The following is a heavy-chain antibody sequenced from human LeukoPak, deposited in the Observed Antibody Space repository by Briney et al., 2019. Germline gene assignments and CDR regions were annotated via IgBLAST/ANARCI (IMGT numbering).Heavy chain of an antibody. Sequence: ASVKVSCKASGYTFTSYDINWVRQATGQGLEWMGWMNPNSGNTGYAQKFQGRVTITADKSTSTAYMELSSLRSEDTAVYYCARSMTTVVIRGSWYFDYWGQGTLVTVSS. J-gene: IGHJ4*02. D-gene: IGHD4-23*01. CDR1: GYTFTSYD. V-gene: IGHV1-8*03. CDR3: ARSMTTVVIRGSWYFDY. CDR2: MNPNSGNT.